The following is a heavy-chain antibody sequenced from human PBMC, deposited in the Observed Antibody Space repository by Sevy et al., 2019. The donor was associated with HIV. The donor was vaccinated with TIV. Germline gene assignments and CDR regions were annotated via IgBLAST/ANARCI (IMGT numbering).Heavy chain of an antibody. Sequence: GGSLRLSCAASGFTFSSYSMNWVRQAPGKGLEWVSSISGISNYIYYADSVKGRFTISRDNAKSPLYLQMNSLRVEDTAVYYCARTGCSITSCLTADAFDIWGQGTLVTVSS. CDR3: ARTGCSITSCLTADAFDI. J-gene: IGHJ3*02. V-gene: IGHV3-21*06. D-gene: IGHD2-2*01. CDR2: ISGISNYI. CDR1: GFTFSSYS.